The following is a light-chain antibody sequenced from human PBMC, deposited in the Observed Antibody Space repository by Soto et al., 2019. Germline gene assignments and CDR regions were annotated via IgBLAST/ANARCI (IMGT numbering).Light chain of an antibody. CDR2: EGI. CDR3: CSYVGATTYV. V-gene: IGLV2-23*01. Sequence: QSVLTQPASVSGSPGQSITISCTGTSSTVGGFNVVSWYQQHPGKAPKVIIYEGIKRPSGASNRFSGSNSGSTASLTISGLQAEDEADYYCCSYVGATTYVFGTGTKV. J-gene: IGLJ1*01. CDR1: SSTVGGFNV.